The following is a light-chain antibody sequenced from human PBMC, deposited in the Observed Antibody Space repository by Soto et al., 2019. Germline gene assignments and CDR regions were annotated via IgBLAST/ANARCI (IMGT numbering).Light chain of an antibody. V-gene: IGKV1-5*03. J-gene: IGKJ1*01. Sequence: DIQMTQSPSTLSASVGDRVTITCRASQSIDKWLAWYQQKPGKAPKLLIYKASILQSGVPSKFSGSGSGTEFTLNISSLQPDDVGSYFCQQYNRFSLTFGQGTKVEIK. CDR3: QQYNRFSLT. CDR2: KAS. CDR1: QSIDKW.